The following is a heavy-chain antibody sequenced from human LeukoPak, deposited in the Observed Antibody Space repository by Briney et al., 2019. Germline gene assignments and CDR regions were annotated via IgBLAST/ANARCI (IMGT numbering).Heavy chain of an antibody. CDR3: AREGYCSSTSCYTLKH. D-gene: IGHD2-2*02. CDR2: IIPIFGTA. J-gene: IGHJ1*01. CDR1: GGTFSSYA. Sequence: SVKVSCKASGGTFSSYAIRWVRQAPGQGLEWMGGIIPIFGTANYAQKFQGRVTITADESTSTAYMELSRLRSEDTAVYYCAREGYCSSTSCYTLKHWGQGTLVTVSS. V-gene: IGHV1-69*13.